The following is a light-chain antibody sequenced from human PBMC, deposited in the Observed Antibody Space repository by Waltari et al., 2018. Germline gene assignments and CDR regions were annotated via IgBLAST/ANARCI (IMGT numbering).Light chain of an antibody. CDR2: DVS. CDR3: CSYAGSYSWV. Sequence: QSALTQPRSVSGSPGQSVTISCPGTSSDFGGYNYVSWYQQHPGKAPKLMIYDVSRWPSGVPDRFSGSKSGNTASLTISGLQAEDEADYYCCSYAGSYSWVFGGGTKLTVL. CDR1: SSDFGGYNY. V-gene: IGLV2-11*01. J-gene: IGLJ3*02.